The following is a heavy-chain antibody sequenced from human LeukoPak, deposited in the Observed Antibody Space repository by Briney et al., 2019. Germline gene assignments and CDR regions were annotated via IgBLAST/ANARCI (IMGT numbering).Heavy chain of an antibody. CDR1: GGTFGSYA. CDR2: IIPIFGTA. Sequence: ASVKVSCKASGGTFGSYAISWVRQAPGQGLEWMGGIIPIFGTANYAQKFQGRVTITADESTSTAYMELSSLRSEDTAVYYCARGLGRHCGGDCYGRFDPWGQGTLVTVSS. CDR3: ARGLGRHCGGDCYGRFDP. D-gene: IGHD2-21*02. V-gene: IGHV1-69*13. J-gene: IGHJ5*02.